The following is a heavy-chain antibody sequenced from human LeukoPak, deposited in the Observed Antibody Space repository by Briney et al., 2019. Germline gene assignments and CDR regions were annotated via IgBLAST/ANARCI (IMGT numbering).Heavy chain of an antibody. D-gene: IGHD4-17*01. J-gene: IGHJ6*02. Sequence: GGSLRLSCAASGFTVSTNYMNWVRQAPGKGLEWVSVFYSGGSTYYADSVKDRFTISRDNSKNTLYPQMYGLRAEDTAVYYCARDTVTTFRFRDYYYYGMDVWGQGTTVTVSS. V-gene: IGHV3-53*01. CDR3: ARDTVTTFRFRDYYYYGMDV. CDR1: GFTVSTNY. CDR2: FYSGGST.